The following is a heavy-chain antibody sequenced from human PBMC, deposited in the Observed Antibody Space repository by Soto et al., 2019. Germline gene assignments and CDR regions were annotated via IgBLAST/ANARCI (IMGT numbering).Heavy chain of an antibody. CDR3: ARLGIITGNDYYYYYGMDV. D-gene: IGHD1-20*01. CDR1: GGSISSGDYY. V-gene: IGHV4-30-4*01. J-gene: IGHJ6*02. Sequence: PSETLSLTCTVSGGSISSGDYYWSWIRQPPGKGLEWIGYIYYSGSTYYNPSLKSRVTISVDTSKNQFSLKLSSVTAADTAVYYCARLGIITGNDYYYYYGMDVWGQGTTVTVSS. CDR2: IYYSGST.